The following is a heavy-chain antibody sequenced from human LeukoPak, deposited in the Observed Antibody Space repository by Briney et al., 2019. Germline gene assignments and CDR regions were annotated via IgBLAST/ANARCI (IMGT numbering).Heavy chain of an antibody. CDR3: ASLQPSGSYYNGYFDY. CDR1: GYSFTSYW. V-gene: IGHV5-51*01. Sequence: GGSLKISCKGSGYSFTSYWIGWVRQMPGKGLEWMGIIYPGDSDTRYSPSFQGQVTISADKSISTAYLQWSSLKASDTAMYYCASLQPSGSYYNGYFDYWGQGTLVTVSS. CDR2: IYPGDSDT. J-gene: IGHJ4*02. D-gene: IGHD3-10*01.